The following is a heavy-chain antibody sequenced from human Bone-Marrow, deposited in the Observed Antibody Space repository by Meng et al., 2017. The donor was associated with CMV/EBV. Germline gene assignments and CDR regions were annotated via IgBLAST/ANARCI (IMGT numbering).Heavy chain of an antibody. D-gene: IGHD3-22*01. J-gene: IGHJ4*02. CDR3: ARGYYYDSSGYPDLDY. CDR1: VYTFTSYY. CDR2: INPSGGST. Sequence: ASVKASCKAPVYTFTSYYMHWVRQAPGQGLEWMGIINPSGGSTSYAQKFQGRVTMTRDTSISTAYMELSRLRSDDTAVYYCARGYYYDSSGYPDLDYWGQGPLVTFYS. V-gene: IGHV1-46*01.